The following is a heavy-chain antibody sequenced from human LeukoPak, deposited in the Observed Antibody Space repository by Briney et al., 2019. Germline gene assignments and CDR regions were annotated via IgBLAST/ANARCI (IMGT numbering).Heavy chain of an antibody. Sequence: AGESLKISCKGSGYSFTSYWIGWVRQTPGKGLEWMGIIYPGDSDTRYSPSFQGQVTISADKSISTAYLQWSSLKASDTAMYYCARPGSYDSSGYYYFDYWGQGTLVTVSS. CDR1: GYSFTSYW. CDR3: ARPGSYDSSGYYYFDY. D-gene: IGHD3-22*01. J-gene: IGHJ4*02. V-gene: IGHV5-51*01. CDR2: IYPGDSDT.